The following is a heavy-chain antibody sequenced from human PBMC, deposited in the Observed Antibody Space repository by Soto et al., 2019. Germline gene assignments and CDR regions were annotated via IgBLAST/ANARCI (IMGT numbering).Heavy chain of an antibody. V-gene: IGHV3-23*01. Sequence: PGGSLRFSCAASGFTFTTYSMTWVRQAPGKGLEWVSTISGSGGDTYYADSVRGRFTFSRDNSKNSVYLEMNSLSAEDTALYYCARESEDLTSNFDYWGQGTLVTVSS. CDR1: GFTFTTYS. CDR3: ARESEDLTSNFDY. CDR2: ISGSGGDT. J-gene: IGHJ4*02.